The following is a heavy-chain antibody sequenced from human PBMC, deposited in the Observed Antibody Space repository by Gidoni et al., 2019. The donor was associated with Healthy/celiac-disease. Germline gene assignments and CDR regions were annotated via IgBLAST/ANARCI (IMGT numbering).Heavy chain of an antibody. D-gene: IGHD6-19*01. V-gene: IGHV3-30-3*01. Sequence: QVQLVESGGGVVQPGRSLRLSCAASGFTFSSYAMHWVRQAPGKGLEWVAVISYDGSNKYYADSVKGRFTISRDNSKNTLYLQMNSLRAEDTAVYYCARAFRERIAVAGTFRSEYFQHWGQGTLVTVSS. CDR3: ARAFRERIAVAGTFRSEYFQH. J-gene: IGHJ1*01. CDR2: ISYDGSNK. CDR1: GFTFSSYA.